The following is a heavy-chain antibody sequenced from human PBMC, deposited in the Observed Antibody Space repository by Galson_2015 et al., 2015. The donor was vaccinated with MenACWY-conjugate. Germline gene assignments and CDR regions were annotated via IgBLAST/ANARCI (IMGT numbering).Heavy chain of an antibody. CDR3: AREGNDYDFWSTYYYYFDY. D-gene: IGHD3-3*01. CDR1: GFTFSSYV. Sequence: SLRLSCAASGFTFSSYVMHWVRQAPGKGLEWVAVISEEGNNNNYADSVKGRFTISRDNSKNTLYLQMNTLRAEDTAVYYCAREGNDYDFWSTYYYYFDYWGQGTLVTVSS. J-gene: IGHJ4*02. V-gene: IGHV3-30-3*01. CDR2: ISEEGNNN.